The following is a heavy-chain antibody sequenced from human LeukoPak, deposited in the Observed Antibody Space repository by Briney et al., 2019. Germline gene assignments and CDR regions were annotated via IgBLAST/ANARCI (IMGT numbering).Heavy chain of an antibody. Sequence: GASVKVSCKASGYTFTSYGISWVRQAPGQGLEWMGWIAAYNGNTNYAQRLQGRVTMATDTSTTTAYMELSSLRSDDTAVYYCAIQPWGSGNNWYFDLWGRGTLVTVSS. D-gene: IGHD7-27*01. CDR2: IAAYNGNT. CDR1: GYTFTSYG. V-gene: IGHV1-18*01. J-gene: IGHJ2*01. CDR3: AIQPWGSGNNWYFDL.